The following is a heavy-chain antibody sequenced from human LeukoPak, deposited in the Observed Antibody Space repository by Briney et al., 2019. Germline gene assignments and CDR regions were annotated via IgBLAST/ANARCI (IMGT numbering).Heavy chain of an antibody. CDR3: ARNQGVVAWRAYMDV. J-gene: IGHJ6*03. D-gene: IGHD3-3*01. V-gene: IGHV4-59*01. CDR2: IYYSGST. Sequence: PSETLSLACTVSGGSISSYYWSWIRQPPGKGLEWIGYIYYSGSTNYNPSLKSRVTISVDTSKNQFSLKLSSVTAADTAVYYCARNQGVVAWRAYMDVWGKGSTVTASS. CDR1: GGSISSYY.